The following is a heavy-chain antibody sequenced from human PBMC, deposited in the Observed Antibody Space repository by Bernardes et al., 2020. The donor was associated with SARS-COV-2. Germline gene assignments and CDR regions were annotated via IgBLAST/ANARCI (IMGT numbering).Heavy chain of an antibody. D-gene: IGHD3-9*01. CDR3: AKGFSVSMFDVNTVLDY. J-gene: IGHJ4*02. CDR2: LSGNGGNT. V-gene: IGHV3-23*01. Sequence: GSLRLSCAASGFAFGNYAMTWVRQAPGKGLQWVSTLSGNGGNTYYADSVKGRFTISRDNSKNTLFLQMDSLRADDTAVYYCAKGFSVSMFDVNTVLDYWGQGTLVTVSS. CDR1: GFAFGNYA.